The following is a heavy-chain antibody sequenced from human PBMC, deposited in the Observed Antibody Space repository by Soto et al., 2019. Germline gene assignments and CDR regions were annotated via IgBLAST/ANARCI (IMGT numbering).Heavy chain of an antibody. J-gene: IGHJ4*02. D-gene: IGHD6-13*01. CDR3: ARDLGYSSSGPFGY. CDR2: LSAYNGNT. Sequence: QVQLVQSGAEVKKPGASVKVSCKASGYTFTSYGISWVRQAPGQGLEWMGWLSAYNGNTNYAQKLQGRVTMTTDTSTSRAYMEVRSLRSDDTAGYYCARDLGYSSSGPFGYWGQGTLVTDSS. V-gene: IGHV1-18*01. CDR1: GYTFTSYG.